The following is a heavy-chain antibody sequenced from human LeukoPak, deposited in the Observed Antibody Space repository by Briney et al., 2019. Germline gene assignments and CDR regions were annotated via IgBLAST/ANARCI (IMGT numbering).Heavy chain of an antibody. Sequence: HTGGSLRLSCAASGFTFSSYAMSWVRQAPGKGLEWVSAISGSGGSTYYADSVKGRFTISRDSAKNSLYLQMNSLRAEDTAVYYCVRDDDRPDNGLDYWGQGTLVTVSS. V-gene: IGHV3-23*01. CDR3: VRDDDRPDNGLDY. CDR2: ISGSGGST. J-gene: IGHJ4*02. D-gene: IGHD3-22*01. CDR1: GFTFSSYA.